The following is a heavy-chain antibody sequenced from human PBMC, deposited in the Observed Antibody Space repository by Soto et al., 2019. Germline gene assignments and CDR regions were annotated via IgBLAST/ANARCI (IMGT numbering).Heavy chain of an antibody. CDR3: AREGDIAARPFDY. CDR2: INSDGSST. J-gene: IGHJ4*02. CDR1: GFTFSSYW. V-gene: IGHV3-74*01. Sequence: EVQLVESGGGLVQPGGSLRLSCAASGFTFSSYWMHWVRQAPGKGLVWVSRINSDGSSTSYADSVKGRFTISRDKAKNTLYLQMNSLRAEDTAVYYCAREGDIAARPFDYWGQGTLVTVSS. D-gene: IGHD6-6*01.